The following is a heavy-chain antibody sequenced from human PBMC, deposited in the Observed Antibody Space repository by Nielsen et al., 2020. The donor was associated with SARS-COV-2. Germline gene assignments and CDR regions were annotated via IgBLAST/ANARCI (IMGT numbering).Heavy chain of an antibody. CDR1: GYTFTSYA. D-gene: IGHD6-19*01. V-gene: IGHV7-4-1*02. CDR2: INTNTGNP. CDR3: ARDPMGIAVAPEHFDY. Sequence: ASVKVSCKASGYTFTSYAMNWVRQAPGQGLEWMGWINTNTGNPTYAQGFTGRFVFSLDTSVSTAYLQISSLKAEDTAVYYCARDPMGIAVAPEHFDYWGQGTLVTVSS. J-gene: IGHJ4*02.